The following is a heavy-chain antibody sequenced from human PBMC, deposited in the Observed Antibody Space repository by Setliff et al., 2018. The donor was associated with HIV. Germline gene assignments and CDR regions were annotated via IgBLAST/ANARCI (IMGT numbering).Heavy chain of an antibody. CDR1: GGSISSGSYY. D-gene: IGHD3-22*01. J-gene: IGHJ4*02. CDR2: IYHGGST. Sequence: PSETLSLTCTVSGGSISSGSYYWSWVRQPAGKGLEWIGEIYHGGSTNYNPSLKSRVTISVDKSKNQFSLKLASVTAADTAVYYCASGEPYYYDSTGYSGNYFDYWGQGTLVTVSS. CDR3: ASGEPYYYDSTGYSGNYFDY. V-gene: IGHV4-61*10.